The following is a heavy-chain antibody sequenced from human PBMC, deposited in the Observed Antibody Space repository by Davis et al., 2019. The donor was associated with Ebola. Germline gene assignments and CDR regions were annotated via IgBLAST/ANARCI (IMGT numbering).Heavy chain of an antibody. V-gene: IGHV3-23*01. CDR2: ISGSGGST. CDR3: AKVPYSIAARNWFDP. CDR1: GFTFSSYA. Sequence: GESLKISCAASGFTFSSYAMSWDRQAPGKGLEWVSAISGSGGSTYYADSVKGRFTISRDNSKNTLYLQMNSLRAEDTAVYYCAKVPYSIAARNWFDPWGQGTLVTVSS. D-gene: IGHD6-6*01. J-gene: IGHJ5*02.